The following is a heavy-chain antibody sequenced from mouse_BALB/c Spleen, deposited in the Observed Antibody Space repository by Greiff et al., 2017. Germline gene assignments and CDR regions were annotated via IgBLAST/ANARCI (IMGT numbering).Heavy chain of an antibody. CDR2: IWAGGST. D-gene: IGHD2-4*01. CDR1: GFSLTSYG. V-gene: IGHV2-9*02. CDR3: ARALSTMITYFDY. Sequence: VQLVESGPGLVAPSQSLSITCTVSGFSLTSYGVHWVRQPPGKGLEWLGVIWAGGSTNYNSALMSRLSISKDNSKSQVFLKMNSLQTDDTAMYYCARALSTMITYFDYWGQGTTLTVSS. J-gene: IGHJ2*01.